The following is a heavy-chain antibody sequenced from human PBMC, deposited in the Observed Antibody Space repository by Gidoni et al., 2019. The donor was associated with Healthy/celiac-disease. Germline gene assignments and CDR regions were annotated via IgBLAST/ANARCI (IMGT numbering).Heavy chain of an antibody. CDR1: GFTLSSYA. Sequence: EVQLLESGGGLVQPGGSLRLSCAASGFTLSSYAMSWVRQAPGKGLEWVSAISGSGGSTYYADSVKGRFTISRDNSKNTLYLQMNSLRAEDTAVYYCAKVLRDGYNYGSYFDYWGQGTLVTVSS. J-gene: IGHJ4*02. CDR2: ISGSGGST. V-gene: IGHV3-23*01. D-gene: IGHD5-12*01. CDR3: AKVLRDGYNYGSYFDY.